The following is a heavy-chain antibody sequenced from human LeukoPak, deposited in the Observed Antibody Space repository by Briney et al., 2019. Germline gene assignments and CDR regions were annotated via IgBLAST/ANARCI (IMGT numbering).Heavy chain of an antibody. J-gene: IGHJ3*02. D-gene: IGHD5-12*01. V-gene: IGHV1-24*01. CDR2: FDPEDGET. CDR1: GYTLTELS. Sequence: GASVKVSCKVSGYTLTELSMHWVRQAPGKGLEWMGGFDPEDGETIYAQKFQGRVTMTEDTSTDTAYMELSSLRSEDTAVYYCATSYSGYGNDAFDIWGQGTMLTVSS. CDR3: ATSYSGYGNDAFDI.